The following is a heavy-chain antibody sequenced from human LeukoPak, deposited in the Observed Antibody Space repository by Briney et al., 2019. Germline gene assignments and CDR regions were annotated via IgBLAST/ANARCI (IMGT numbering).Heavy chain of an antibody. V-gene: IGHV3-30*15. CDR3: AREQSGDGWSGFDY. J-gene: IGHJ4*02. CDR2: ISDDGSRQ. Sequence: PGGSLRLSCAASGFTFRRYAMHWVRQAPGKGLEWVAVISDDGSRQHYADFLEGRITISRDNSKNTVSLQMSSLRTEDTAVYFCAREQSGDGWSGFDYWGQGTLVTVSS. D-gene: IGHD6-19*01. CDR1: GFTFRRYA.